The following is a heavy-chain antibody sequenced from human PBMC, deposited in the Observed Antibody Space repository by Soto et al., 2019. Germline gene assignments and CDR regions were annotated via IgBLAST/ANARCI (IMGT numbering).Heavy chain of an antibody. D-gene: IGHD2-21*01. J-gene: IGHJ6*02. Sequence: QVQLVESGGGVVQPGRSLRLSCAASGFTFSSYGVPWVRQAPSRGLEWVEVISDDGTRKHYGDSVKGRFTISRDNSQNTLYLQMNSLRDEDTGVYYCVKDRRTEAYGMEVWGQGTTVTVSS. CDR2: ISDDGTRK. CDR3: VKDRRTEAYGMEV. V-gene: IGHV3-30*18. CDR1: GFTFSSYG.